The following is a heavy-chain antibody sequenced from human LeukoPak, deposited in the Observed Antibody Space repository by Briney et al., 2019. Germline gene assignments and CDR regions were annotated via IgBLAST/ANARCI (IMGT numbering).Heavy chain of an antibody. CDR3: ARGGSGYSLPRPFDY. D-gene: IGHD5-18*01. Sequence: SVKVSCKASGGTFSSYAIIWVRQAPGQGLEWMGRITPILGIANYAQKFQGRVTITADKSTSTAYMELSSLRSEDTAVYYCARGGSGYSLPRPFDYWGQGTLVTVSS. V-gene: IGHV1-69*04. CDR2: ITPILGIA. CDR1: GGTFSSYA. J-gene: IGHJ4*02.